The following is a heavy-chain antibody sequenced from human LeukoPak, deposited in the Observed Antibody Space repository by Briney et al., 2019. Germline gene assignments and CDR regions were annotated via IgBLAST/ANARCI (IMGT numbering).Heavy chain of an antibody. J-gene: IGHJ6*03. V-gene: IGHV3-23*01. D-gene: IGHD4-17*01. CDR3: AKDHWGDYVDNYMDV. CDR1: GFTFSSYA. CDR2: ISGSGGST. Sequence: GGSLRLSCAASGFTFSSYAMSWVRQAPGKGLEWVSAISGSGGSTYYADSVKGRFTISRDNSKNTLYLQMDSLRAEDTAVYYCAKDHWGDYVDNYMDVWGKGTTVTVSS.